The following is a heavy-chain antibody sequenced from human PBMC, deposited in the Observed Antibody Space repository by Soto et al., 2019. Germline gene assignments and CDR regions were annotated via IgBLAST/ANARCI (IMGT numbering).Heavy chain of an antibody. J-gene: IGHJ4*02. CDR3: AKGRTYDILTGYPGFDY. Sequence: GGSLRLSCAASGFTFSSYAMSWVRQAPGKGLEWVSAISGSGGSTYYADSVKGRFTISRDNSKNTLYLQMNSLRAEDTAVYYCAKGRTYDILTGYPGFDYWGQGTLVTVSS. CDR1: GFTFSSYA. D-gene: IGHD3-9*01. CDR2: ISGSGGST. V-gene: IGHV3-23*01.